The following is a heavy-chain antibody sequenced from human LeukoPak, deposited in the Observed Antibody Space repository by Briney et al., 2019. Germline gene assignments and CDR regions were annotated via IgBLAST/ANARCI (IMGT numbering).Heavy chain of an antibody. J-gene: IGHJ6*02. CDR1: GYTFTSYD. CDR3: ARGALVDTAMVVPRYYYYGMDV. D-gene: IGHD5-18*01. CDR2: MNPNSGNT. V-gene: IGHV1-8*01. Sequence: ASVKVSCKASGYTFTSYDINWVRQATGQGLEWMGWMNPNSGNTGYAQKFQGRVTMTRNTSISTAYMELSSLRSEDTAVYYCARGALVDTAMVVPRYYYYGMDVWGQGTTVTVSS.